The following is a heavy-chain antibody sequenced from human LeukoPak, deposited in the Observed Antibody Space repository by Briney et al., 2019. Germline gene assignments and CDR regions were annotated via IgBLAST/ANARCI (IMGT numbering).Heavy chain of an antibody. V-gene: IGHV3-23*01. CDR1: GFTFSSYA. Sequence: GGSLRLSCAASGFTFSSYAMSWVRQSPGKGLEWVSAIGRSGANSYYATSVKGRFSVSRDNTKNTFHLQMNSLRAEDTAIYYCAKLQTAVVPAATLGFDSWGQGTLVTVSS. CDR2: IGRSGANS. D-gene: IGHD2-2*01. CDR3: AKLQTAVVPAATLGFDS. J-gene: IGHJ4*02.